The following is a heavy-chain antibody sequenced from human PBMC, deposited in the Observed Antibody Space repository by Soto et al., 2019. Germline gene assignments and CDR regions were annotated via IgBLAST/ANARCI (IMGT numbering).Heavy chain of an antibody. CDR2: ISHLETT. J-gene: IGHJ4*02. CDR1: GASISFGGYS. CDR3: ARGGGYDSFDY. Sequence: QLQLQESGSGLVNPSQTLSLTCTVSGASISFGGYSWSWIRQSPGKGLEWIGYISHLETTYYNPAFESRLTLSIDRAKNRFSLKLTSMTAADGAVYSCARGGGYDSFDYWGQGILVTVSS. V-gene: IGHV4-30-2*06. D-gene: IGHD5-12*01.